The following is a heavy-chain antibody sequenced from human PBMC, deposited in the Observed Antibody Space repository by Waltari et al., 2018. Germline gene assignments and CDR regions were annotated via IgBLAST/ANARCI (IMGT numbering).Heavy chain of an antibody. V-gene: IGHV3-15*01. J-gene: IGHJ4*02. Sequence: EVQLVESGGGLVKPGGSLRLSCAASGFTFSNAWISWVRQAPGQGLEWVGRIKSKTDGGTTDYAAPVKGRFTISRDDSKNTLYLQMNSLKTEDTAVYYCTTDSTVAGTNTLIDYWGQGTLVTVSS. CDR3: TTDSTVAGTNTLIDY. CDR2: IKSKTDGGTT. CDR1: GFTFSNAW. D-gene: IGHD6-19*01.